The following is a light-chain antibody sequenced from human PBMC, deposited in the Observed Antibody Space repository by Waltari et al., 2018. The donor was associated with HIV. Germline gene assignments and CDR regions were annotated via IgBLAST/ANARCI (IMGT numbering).Light chain of an antibody. CDR2: ANS. CDR1: SSNIGDNFV. J-gene: IGLJ1*01. V-gene: IGLV1-40*01. Sequence: QSVLTQPPSVSGAPGPRVTIPCTGSSSNIGDNFVVHWYQVLQGTTPKLLICANSNRPSGVPDRVASSKSGTSASLAITGLQPEDEAEYYCQSFDNSLNAYVFGPGTSVIVL. CDR3: QSFDNSLNAYV.